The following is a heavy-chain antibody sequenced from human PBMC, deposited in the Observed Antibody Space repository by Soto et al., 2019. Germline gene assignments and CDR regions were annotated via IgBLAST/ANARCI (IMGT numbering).Heavy chain of an antibody. V-gene: IGHV1-69*02. CDR3: ATSYGSGSRPFDS. CDR1: GDTFNFYT. CDR2: IIPMVGMS. J-gene: IGHJ4*02. Sequence: SVKVSRKASGDTFNFYTFSWVRQAPGQGLEWMGRIIPMVGMSNYAQKFQGRVTIIADRSTNTTYMQLSSLRSEDTALYYCATSYGSGSRPFDSWGQGTPVTGSS. D-gene: IGHD3-10*01.